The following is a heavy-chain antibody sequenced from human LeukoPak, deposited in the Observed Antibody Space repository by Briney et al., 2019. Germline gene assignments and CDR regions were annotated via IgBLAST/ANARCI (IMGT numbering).Heavy chain of an antibody. CDR3: ARTIVEYPSRPSHLWAFDI. CDR2: IYHSGST. CDR1: GGSFSGYY. J-gene: IGHJ3*02. D-gene: IGHD6-6*01. Sequence: SETLSLTCAVYGGSFSGYYWSWIRQPPGKGLEWIGGIYHSGSTNYNPSLKSRVTISVDTSKNQFSLKLSSVTAADTAVYYCARTIVEYPSRPSHLWAFDIWGQERMVTVS. V-gene: IGHV4-34*01.